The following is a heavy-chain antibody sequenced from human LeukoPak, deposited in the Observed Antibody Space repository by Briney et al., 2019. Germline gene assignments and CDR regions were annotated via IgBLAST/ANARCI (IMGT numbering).Heavy chain of an antibody. CDR3: ASNWRSPFDI. Sequence: SVKVSCKASGGTFSSYAISWVRQAPGQGLEWMGGIIPIFGTANYAQKFQGRVTITTDESTSTAYMELSSLRSEDTAVYYCASNWRSPFDIWGQGTMVTVSS. V-gene: IGHV1-69*05. CDR2: IIPIFGTA. J-gene: IGHJ3*02. CDR1: GGTFSSYA. D-gene: IGHD1-20*01.